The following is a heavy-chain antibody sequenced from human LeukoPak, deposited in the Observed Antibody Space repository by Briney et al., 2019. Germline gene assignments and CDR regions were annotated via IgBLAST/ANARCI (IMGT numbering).Heavy chain of an antibody. V-gene: IGHV4-59*01. Sequence: SETLSLTCSVSGGSISGFYWGWIRQPPGKALEWIGNLYYSGSTNYNPSLMSRVTMSVATSKNQFSLNLTSVTAADTAVYYCARFDYTNSGFDYWLEGRLVTVCS. CDR1: GGSISGFY. D-gene: IGHD3-3*01. CDR2: LYYSGST. J-gene: IGHJ4*02. CDR3: ARFDYTNSGFDY.